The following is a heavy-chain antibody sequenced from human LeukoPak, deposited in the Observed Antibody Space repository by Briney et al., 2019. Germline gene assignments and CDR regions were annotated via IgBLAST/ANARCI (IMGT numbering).Heavy chain of an antibody. CDR2: INWNSGTI. D-gene: IGHD3-10*01. V-gene: IGHV3-9*01. CDR1: GFTFDDYS. Sequence: GRSLRLSCAASGFTFDDYSMHWVRLPPGKGLEWVSTINWNSGTIGYADSEKGRFTISRDNAKNSLYLQMNSLRAEDTALYYCVKPYGSGSYYFDSWGQGTLVAVSS. CDR3: VKPYGSGSYYFDS. J-gene: IGHJ4*02.